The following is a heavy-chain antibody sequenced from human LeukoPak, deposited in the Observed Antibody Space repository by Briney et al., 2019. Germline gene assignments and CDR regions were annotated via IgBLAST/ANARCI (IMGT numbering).Heavy chain of an antibody. D-gene: IGHD4-17*01. Sequence: PGGSLRLSCAASGFTFDDYGMSWVRQAPGKGLEWVSVTSNSAGNVYYADSVKGRFTISRDNSKNTLYLQMNSLRAEDTAVYYCAKDLLVLSSSSVPTGGVDSWGQGTLVAVSS. CDR1: GFTFDDYG. J-gene: IGHJ4*02. CDR3: AKDLLVLSSSSVPTGGVDS. CDR2: TSNSAGNV. V-gene: IGHV3-23*01.